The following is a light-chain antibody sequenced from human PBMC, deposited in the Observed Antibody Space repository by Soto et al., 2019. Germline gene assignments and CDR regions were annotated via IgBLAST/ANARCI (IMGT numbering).Light chain of an antibody. CDR3: QTYGTFWT. Sequence: TVLTQSPGTLSLSPGERATLSCRASQNVTSNLLVWYQQHPGQSTRLLIYGASSRATGIPDRFSGSGSGTDFTLNIRRLEPDDFAVYYCQTYGTFWTFGQGTKVEIK. J-gene: IGKJ1*01. CDR1: QNVTSNL. V-gene: IGKV3-20*01. CDR2: GAS.